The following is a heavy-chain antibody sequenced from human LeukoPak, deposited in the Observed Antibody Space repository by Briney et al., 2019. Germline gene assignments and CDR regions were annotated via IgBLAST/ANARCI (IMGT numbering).Heavy chain of an antibody. Sequence: GSSVKVSCKASRYTFTSYYMHWVRQAPGHGLEWMGIINPSGGSTSYAQTFQGRVTMTRDTSTSTVYMELSSLRSKDTAVYYCARYGSGSYYYFDYWRQGSLVTVSS. CDR1: RYTFTSYY. CDR3: ARYGSGSYYYFDY. J-gene: IGHJ4*02. CDR2: INPSGGST. V-gene: IGHV1-46*01. D-gene: IGHD3-10*01.